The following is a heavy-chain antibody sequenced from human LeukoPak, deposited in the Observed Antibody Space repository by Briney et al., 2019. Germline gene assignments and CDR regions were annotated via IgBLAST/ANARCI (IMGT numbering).Heavy chain of an antibody. Sequence: ASVKVSCKASGYTFTIYDINWVLQATGQGLEWMGWMNPNSGNTGYAQKFQGRVTMTRNTSISTAYMELSSLRSEDTAVYYCARGTAAAILSDYYYYMDVWGKGTTVTVSS. CDR2: MNPNSGNT. D-gene: IGHD2-2*02. CDR3: ARGTAAAILSDYYYYMDV. CDR1: GYTFTIYD. J-gene: IGHJ6*03. V-gene: IGHV1-8*01.